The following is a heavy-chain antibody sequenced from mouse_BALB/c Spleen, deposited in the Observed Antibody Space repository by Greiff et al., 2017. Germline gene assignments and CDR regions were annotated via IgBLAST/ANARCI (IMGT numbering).Heavy chain of an antibody. Sequence: EVKVVESGGGLVQPGGSRKLSCPASGFTFSSFGMHWVRQAPEKGLEWVAYISSGSSTIYYADTVKGRFTISRDNPKNTLFLQMTSLRSEDTAMYYCARTSNSNYYAMDYWGQGTSVTVSS. CDR1: GFTFSSFG. D-gene: IGHD4-1*01. CDR2: ISSGSSTI. V-gene: IGHV5-17*02. J-gene: IGHJ4*01. CDR3: ARTSNSNYYAMDY.